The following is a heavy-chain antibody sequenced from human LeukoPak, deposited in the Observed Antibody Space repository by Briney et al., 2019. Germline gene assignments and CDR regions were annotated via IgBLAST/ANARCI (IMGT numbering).Heavy chain of an antibody. Sequence: ASVKVSCKASGGTFSSYAISWVRQAPGQGLEWMGGIIPIFGTANYAQKFQGRVTITADKSTSTAYMELSSLRSEDTAVYYCATDEGITGTTHWGQGTLVTVSS. V-gene: IGHV1-69*06. CDR1: GGTFSSYA. CDR2: IIPIFGTA. D-gene: IGHD1-7*01. CDR3: ATDEGITGTTH. J-gene: IGHJ4*02.